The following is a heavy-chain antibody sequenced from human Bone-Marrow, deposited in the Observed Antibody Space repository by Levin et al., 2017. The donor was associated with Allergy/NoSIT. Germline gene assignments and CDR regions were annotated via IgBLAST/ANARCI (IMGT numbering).Heavy chain of an antibody. Sequence: GESLKISCAASGFTVSSNYMSWVRQAPGKGLEWVSVIYSGGSTYYADSVKGRFTISRDNSKNTLYLQMNSLRAEDTAVYYCASPPQDIVLVPAAQNYYYYYGMDVWGQGTTVTVSS. CDR1: GFTVSSNY. CDR3: ASPPQDIVLVPAAQNYYYYYGMDV. J-gene: IGHJ6*02. D-gene: IGHD2-2*01. V-gene: IGHV3-53*01. CDR2: IYSGGST.